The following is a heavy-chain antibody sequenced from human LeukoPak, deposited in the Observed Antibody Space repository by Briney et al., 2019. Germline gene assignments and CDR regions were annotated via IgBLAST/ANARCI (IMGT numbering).Heavy chain of an antibody. V-gene: IGHV3-43*01. CDR2: ISWDGGST. D-gene: IGHD6-19*01. J-gene: IGHJ6*02. Sequence: GGSLRLSCAASGFTFDDYTMHWVRQAPGKGLEWVSLISWDGGSTYYADSVKGRFTISRDNSENSLYLQMNSLRTEDTALYYCAKEAVAGTGYYYYGMDVWGQGTTVTVSS. CDR1: GFTFDDYT. CDR3: AKEAVAGTGYYYYGMDV.